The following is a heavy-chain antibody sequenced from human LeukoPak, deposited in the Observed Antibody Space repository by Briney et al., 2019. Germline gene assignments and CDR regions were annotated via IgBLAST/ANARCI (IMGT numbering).Heavy chain of an antibody. V-gene: IGHV3-23*01. CDR3: AKSRYSSGWSDYFDY. CDR1: GFTFSSYA. CDR2: ISGSGGST. Sequence: PGGSLRLSCAASGFTFSSYAMHWVRQAPGKGLEWVSAISGSGGSTYYADSVKGRFTISRDNSKNTLYLQMNSLRAEDTAVYYCAKSRYSSGWSDYFDYWGQGTLVTVSS. J-gene: IGHJ4*02. D-gene: IGHD6-19*01.